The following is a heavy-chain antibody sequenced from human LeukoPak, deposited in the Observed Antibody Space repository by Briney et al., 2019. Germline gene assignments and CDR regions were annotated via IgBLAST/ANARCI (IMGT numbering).Heavy chain of an antibody. CDR1: GFTFSSYG. J-gene: IGHJ3*02. D-gene: IGHD6-13*01. Sequence: GGSLRLSCAASGFTFSSYGMSWLRQAPGKGLEWVSAISGSGGSTYYADSVKSRFTISRDNSKNTLYLQMNSLRAEDTAVYYCARHKQQLVDAFDIWGQGTMVTVSS. CDR2: ISGSGGST. V-gene: IGHV3-23*01. CDR3: ARHKQQLVDAFDI.